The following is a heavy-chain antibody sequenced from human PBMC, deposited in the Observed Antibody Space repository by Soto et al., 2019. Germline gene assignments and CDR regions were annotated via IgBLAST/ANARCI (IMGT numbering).Heavy chain of an antibody. J-gene: IGHJ5*02. V-gene: IGHV4-59*01. Sequence: SETLSLTCTVSGGSISSYYWSWVREPPGKGLEWIGYIYYSGSTNYNPSLKSRVTISVDTSKNQFSLKLSSVTAADTAVYYCARGGSSWYNWFDPWGQGTLVTVSS. D-gene: IGHD6-13*01. CDR2: IYYSGST. CDR3: ARGGSSWYNWFDP. CDR1: GGSISSYY.